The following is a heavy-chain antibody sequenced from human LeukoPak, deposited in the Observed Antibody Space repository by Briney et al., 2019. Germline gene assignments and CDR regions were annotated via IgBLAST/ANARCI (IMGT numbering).Heavy chain of an antibody. V-gene: IGHV4-59*01. J-gene: IGHJ4*02. CDR2: IYYSGST. CDR3: ARSYGSGSYFDY. CDR1: GGSISSYH. Sequence: SETLSLTCTVSGGSISSYHWSWIRQPPGKGLEWIGYIYYSGSTNYNPSLKSRVTISIDTSKKQFSLKLSSVTALDTAVYYCARSYGSGSYFDYWGQGTLVTVSS. D-gene: IGHD3-10*01.